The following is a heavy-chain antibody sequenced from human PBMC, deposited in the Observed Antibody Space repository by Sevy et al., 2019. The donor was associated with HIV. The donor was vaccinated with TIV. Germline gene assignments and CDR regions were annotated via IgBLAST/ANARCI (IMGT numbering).Heavy chain of an antibody. V-gene: IGHV3-23*01. CDR3: AKPNWKFRADWFDT. Sequence: GGSLRLSCKVTGLTSGAFAMSWVRQTPGKGLEWISSISGSGGLTHYADSVKGRFTISRDQSKGTVDLEMNSLRGDATAVYYCAKPNWKFRADWFDTWGQGTLVTVSS. J-gene: IGHJ5*02. CDR2: ISGSGGLT. CDR1: GLTSGAFA. D-gene: IGHD1-1*01.